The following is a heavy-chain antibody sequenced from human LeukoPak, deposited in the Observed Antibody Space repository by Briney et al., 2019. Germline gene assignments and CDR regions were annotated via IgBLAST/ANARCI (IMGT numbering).Heavy chain of an antibody. J-gene: IGHJ4*02. V-gene: IGHV4-34*01. CDR2: INHSGST. Sequence: SETLSLTCAVYGGSFSGYYWSWIRQPPGKGLEWIGEINHSGSTNYNPSLKSRVTISVDTSKNQFSLKLSSVTAADTAVYYCAGGMGMVVDYWGQGTLVTVSS. CDR1: GGSFSGYY. D-gene: IGHD2-15*01. CDR3: AGGMGMVVDY.